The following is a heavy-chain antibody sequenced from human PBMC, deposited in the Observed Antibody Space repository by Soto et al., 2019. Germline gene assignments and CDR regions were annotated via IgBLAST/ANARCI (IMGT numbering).Heavy chain of an antibody. CDR1: GFTFSSDG. CDR2: IWFDGSDK. V-gene: IGHV3-33*01. D-gene: IGHD2-2*01. CDR3: AGLYCSSSSCYSVGAFDI. J-gene: IGHJ3*02. Sequence: GGSLRLSCAAAGFTFSSDGMHWVRQAPGKGLEWVALIWFDGSDKYYVDSVKGRFTISRDNSKTTVHLQMNSLRVEDTAVYYCAGLYCSSSSCYSVGAFDIRGQGTVVTVSS.